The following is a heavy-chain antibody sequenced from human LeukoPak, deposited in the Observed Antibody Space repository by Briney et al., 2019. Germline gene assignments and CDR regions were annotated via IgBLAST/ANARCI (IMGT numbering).Heavy chain of an antibody. D-gene: IGHD2-2*01. CDR1: GGTFSSYA. CDR3: AISMGMPGAIAWLDS. CDR2: VDPEDGET. J-gene: IGHJ5*01. V-gene: IGHV1-69-2*01. Sequence: ASVKVSCKASGGTFSSYAISWVRQVPGRGLEWMGRVDPEDGETLYAEKLQGRVTITTDKSADTGYMELSSLTSEDTAVYYCAISMGMPGAIAWLDSWGQGTLVTVSS.